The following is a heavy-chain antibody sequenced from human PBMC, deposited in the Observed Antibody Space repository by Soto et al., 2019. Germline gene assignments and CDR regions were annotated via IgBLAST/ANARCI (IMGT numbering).Heavy chain of an antibody. CDR1: GGMFSTYA. V-gene: IGHV1-69*01. CDR2: IIPIFATP. CDR3: ARGAGFDP. J-gene: IGHJ5*02. Sequence: QVQLVQSGAEVKKPGSSVKVSCKASGGMFSTYAINWVRQAPGQGLEWMGGIIPIFATPNYAQKFQGRVTITEDESTTTAYMEVRSLTSDDTAVYYCARGAGFDPWGQGTLVTVSS.